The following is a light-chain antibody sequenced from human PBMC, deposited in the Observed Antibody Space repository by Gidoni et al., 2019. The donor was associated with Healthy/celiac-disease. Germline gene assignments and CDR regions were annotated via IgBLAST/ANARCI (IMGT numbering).Light chain of an antibody. CDR1: SSNIGNNY. V-gene: IGLV1-51*01. Sequence: QSVLTQPPSVSAPPGQKVTISCSGSSSNIGNNYVSWYQQLPGTAPKLLIYDNNKRPSGIPDRFSGSKSGTSATLGITGLQTGDEADYYCGTWDSSLSAGGVFGTGTKVTVL. CDR2: DNN. J-gene: IGLJ1*01. CDR3: GTWDSSLSAGGV.